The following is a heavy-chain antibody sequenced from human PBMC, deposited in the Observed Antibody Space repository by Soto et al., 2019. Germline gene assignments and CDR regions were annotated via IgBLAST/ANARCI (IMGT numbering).Heavy chain of an antibody. Sequence: QVQLQESGPGLVKPSQTLSLTCTVSGGSISSGGYYWSWIRQHPGKGLEWIGYIYYSGSTYYNPSLKSRVNIAVDTSKNQFALKLSSVTAADTAVYYCARGGYDYIWGSYRRPNFDYWGQGTLVTVSS. D-gene: IGHD3-16*02. CDR2: IYYSGST. J-gene: IGHJ4*02. CDR3: ARGGYDYIWGSYRRPNFDY. CDR1: GGSISSGGYY. V-gene: IGHV4-31*03.